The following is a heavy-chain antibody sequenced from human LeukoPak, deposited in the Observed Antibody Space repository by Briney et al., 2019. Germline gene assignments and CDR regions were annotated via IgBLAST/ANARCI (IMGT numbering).Heavy chain of an antibody. D-gene: IGHD3-22*01. CDR1: GFTFSSYN. CDR3: ARNYDSSGYYYDADAFDI. V-gene: IGHV3-21*01. J-gene: IGHJ3*02. CDR2: ISSSSSYI. Sequence: KAGGSLRLSCAASGFTFSSYNMNWVRQAPGKGLEWVPSISSSSSYISYADSVKGRFTISRDNAKNSLYLQMNSLRAEDTAVYYCARNYDSSGYYYDADAFDIWGQATMVTVSS.